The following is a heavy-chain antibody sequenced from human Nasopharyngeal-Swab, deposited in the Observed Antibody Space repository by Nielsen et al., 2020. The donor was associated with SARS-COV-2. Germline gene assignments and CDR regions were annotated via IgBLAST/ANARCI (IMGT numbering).Heavy chain of an antibody. CDR1: GFTFSSYW. CDR3: SRDDYVWGSYRYTTYFDY. J-gene: IGHJ4*02. V-gene: IGHV3-7*01. CDR2: IKQDGSEK. Sequence: GESLKISCAALGFTFSSYWMSWVRQAPGKGLEWVANIKQDGSEKYYVDSVKGRFTISRDNAKNSLYLQMNSLRAEDTAVYYCSRDDYVWGSYRYTTYFDYWGQGTLVTVSS. D-gene: IGHD3-16*02.